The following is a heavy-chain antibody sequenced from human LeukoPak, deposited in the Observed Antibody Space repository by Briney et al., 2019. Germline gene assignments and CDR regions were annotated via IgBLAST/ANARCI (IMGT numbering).Heavy chain of an antibody. Sequence: GGSLRLSCAASGFTLNNYWMHWVRQAPGKGLVWVSRINVDGSSISYADSVKGRFTISRDNARNTLYPQMNSLRAEDTAVYYCTRIKWVLTYFDYWGQGTLVTASS. D-gene: IGHD5-12*01. V-gene: IGHV3-74*01. CDR3: TRIKWVLTYFDY. J-gene: IGHJ4*02. CDR2: INVDGSSI. CDR1: GFTLNNYW.